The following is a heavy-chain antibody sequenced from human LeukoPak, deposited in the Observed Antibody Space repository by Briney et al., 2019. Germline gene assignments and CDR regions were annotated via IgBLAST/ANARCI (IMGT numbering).Heavy chain of an antibody. D-gene: IGHD5-24*01. J-gene: IGHJ4*02. V-gene: IGHV4-30-4*01. Sequence: SETLSLTCTVSGGSIRSADYYWSWIRQPPGKGLEWIGYIYYSGSTYHSPSLKSRVTISVDMSTNQFSLRLTSVTAADTAVYFCARVHRDGYSYLYHYFDYWGQGTLVTVSA. CDR2: IYYSGST. CDR1: GGSIRSADYY. CDR3: ARVHRDGYSYLYHYFDY.